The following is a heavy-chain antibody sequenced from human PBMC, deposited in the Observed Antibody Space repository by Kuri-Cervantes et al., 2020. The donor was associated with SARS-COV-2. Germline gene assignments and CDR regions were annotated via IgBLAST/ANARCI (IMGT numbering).Heavy chain of an antibody. CDR1: GFTFSNYG. CDR3: AKDLTGFWSGYLSGMDV. Sequence: GESLKISCAASGFTFSNYGMNWVRQAPGRGLEWVSSISGSGGSTYYADSVKGRFTISRDNSKNTLYLHMNSLRAEDTAVYYCAKDLTGFWSGYLSGMDVWGQGTTVTVSS. J-gene: IGHJ6*02. CDR2: ISGSGGST. V-gene: IGHV3-23*01. D-gene: IGHD3-3*01.